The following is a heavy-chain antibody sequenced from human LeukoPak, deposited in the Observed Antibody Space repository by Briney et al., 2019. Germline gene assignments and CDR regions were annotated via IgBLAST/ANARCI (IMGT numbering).Heavy chain of an antibody. J-gene: IGHJ6*02. CDR2: ISYGGSNK. V-gene: IGHV3-30-3*01. CDR3: ARSPPIYYYDSSGYYYSPYYYGMDV. CDR1: GFTFSSYA. D-gene: IGHD3-22*01. Sequence: PGRSLRLSCAASGFTFSSYAMHWVRQAPGKGLEWVAVISYGGSNKYYADSVKGRFTISRDNSKNTLYLQMNSLRAEDTAVYYCARSPPIYYYDSSGYYYSPYYYGMDVWGQGTTVTVSS.